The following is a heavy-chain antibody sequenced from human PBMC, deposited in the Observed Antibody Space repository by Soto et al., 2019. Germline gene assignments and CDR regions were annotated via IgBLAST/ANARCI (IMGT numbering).Heavy chain of an antibody. V-gene: IGHV3-30-3*01. CDR3: VIRKWISAPRSPVDP. Sequence: QVQLEESGGGVVQPGRSLRLSCAASEFDFSNFAMHWVRQAPGKGLEWMAVISYDGDTQYYADSAKGRFTISRDNSKHPLYLQMNSLTTQDTAVYYCVIRKWISAPRSPVDPWGQGTLVSVSS. D-gene: IGHD2-2*03. CDR1: EFDFSNFA. CDR2: ISYDGDTQ. J-gene: IGHJ5*02.